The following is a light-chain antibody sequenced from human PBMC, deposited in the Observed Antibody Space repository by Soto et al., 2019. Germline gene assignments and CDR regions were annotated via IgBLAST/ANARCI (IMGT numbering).Light chain of an antibody. CDR3: QQYDSLPPWT. V-gene: IGKV3-20*01. CDR2: GAS. CDR1: QSVSSSY. J-gene: IGKJ1*01. Sequence: IVLTESAGTLNLSPGERATLSCGASQSVSSSYLAWYQQKPGQAPRLLIYGASRRATGIPDRFSGSGSGTDFTLTISRLDPEDFAVYYCQQYDSLPPWTFGQGTNVDIK.